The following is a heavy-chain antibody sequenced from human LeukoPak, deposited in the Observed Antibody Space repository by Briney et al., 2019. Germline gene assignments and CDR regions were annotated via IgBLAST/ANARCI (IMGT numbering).Heavy chain of an antibody. CDR1: GFTFSSYA. V-gene: IGHV3-64*01. J-gene: IGHJ4*02. CDR3: ARGSHYYDSSGYYVHY. D-gene: IGHD3-22*01. CDR2: MGSNGGST. Sequence: GGSLRLSCAASGFTFSSYAMHWVRQAPGKGLEYVSAMGSNGGSTHYANSVKGRFTISRDNSKNTLYLQMGSLRAEDMAVYYCARGSHYYDSSGYYVHYWGQGTLVTVSS.